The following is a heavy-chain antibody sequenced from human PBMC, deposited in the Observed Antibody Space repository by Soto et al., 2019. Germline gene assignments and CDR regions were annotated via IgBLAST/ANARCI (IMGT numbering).Heavy chain of an antibody. J-gene: IGHJ3*02. V-gene: IGHV4-30-4*01. CDR3: ARDCSGGSCYGPHAFDI. CDR1: GGSISSGDYY. D-gene: IGHD2-15*01. Sequence: QVQLQESGPGLVKPSQTLSLTCTVSGGSISSGDYYWSWIRQPPGKGLEWIGYIYYSGSTYYNPSLKSRVTISVDTSKNQFSLKLSSVTAADTAVYYCARDCSGGSCYGPHAFDIWGQGTMVTVSS. CDR2: IYYSGST.